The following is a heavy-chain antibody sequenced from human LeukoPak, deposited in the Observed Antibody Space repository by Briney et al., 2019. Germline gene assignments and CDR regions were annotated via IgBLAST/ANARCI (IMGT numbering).Heavy chain of an antibody. V-gene: IGHV3-30*03. Sequence: GGSLRLSCATPGFSFSSYAMSWVRQAPGKGLEWVAVISYDGSNKYYADSVKGRFTISRDNSKNTLYLQMNSLRAEDTALYYCARIGGDRSSDYWGQGTLVTVFS. CDR3: ARIGGDRSSDY. D-gene: IGHD3-10*01. CDR1: GFSFSSYA. J-gene: IGHJ4*02. CDR2: ISYDGSNK.